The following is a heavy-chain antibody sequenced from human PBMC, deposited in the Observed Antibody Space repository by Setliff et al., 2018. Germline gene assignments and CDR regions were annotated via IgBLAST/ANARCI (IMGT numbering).Heavy chain of an antibody. CDR2: ISAFNGYT. CDR3: LRDRPYSNSPEDAFDI. Sequence: GASVKVSCKASGFTFTIYGVNWVRQAPGQGLEWMGWISAFNGYTQYSRKFKGRITVTTDTSTSTAYMELGSLTSDDTAVYYCLRDRPYSNSPEDAFDIWGQGTTVTVSS. J-gene: IGHJ3*02. V-gene: IGHV1-18*01. D-gene: IGHD6-6*01. CDR1: GFTFTIYG.